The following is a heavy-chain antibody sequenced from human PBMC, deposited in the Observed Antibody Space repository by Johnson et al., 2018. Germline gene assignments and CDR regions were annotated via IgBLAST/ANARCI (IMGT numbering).Heavy chain of an antibody. Sequence: VQLLESGGGVVQPGRSLRLSCAASGFTFSSYGMHWVRQAPGKGLEWVAVISYDGSNKYYADSVKGRFTISRDNSKNTLYLQMNSLRAEDTAVYYCAKASSGWITDAFDIWGQGTMVTVSS. D-gene: IGHD6-19*01. CDR1: GFTFSSYG. V-gene: IGHV3-30*18. J-gene: IGHJ3*02. CDR3: AKASSGWITDAFDI. CDR2: ISYDGSNK.